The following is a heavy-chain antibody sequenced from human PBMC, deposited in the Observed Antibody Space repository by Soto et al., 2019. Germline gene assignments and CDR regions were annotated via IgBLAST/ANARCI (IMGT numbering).Heavy chain of an antibody. CDR2: TYYRSKWNN. D-gene: IGHD3-10*01. V-gene: IGHV6-1*01. CDR1: GDSVSSKSAA. J-gene: IGHJ6*02. CDR3: ARTNSVGYYYGMDV. Sequence: SPTISLTCAISGDSVSSKSAAWNWIRQSPSRGLEWLGRTYYRSKWNNEYAISVKSRITVNPDTSNNQFSLHLSSVTPEDTAVYYCARTNSVGYYYGMDVWGQGTTVTVSS.